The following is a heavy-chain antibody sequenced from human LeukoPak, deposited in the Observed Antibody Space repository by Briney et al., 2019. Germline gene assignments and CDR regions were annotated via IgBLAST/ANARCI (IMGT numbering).Heavy chain of an antibody. V-gene: IGHV3-33*06. CDR2: IWYDGSNK. J-gene: IGHJ3*02. Sequence: GGSLRLSCAASGFTFSNHGMHWVRQAPGKGPEWVALIWYDGSNKYYGDSVKGRFTISRDNSKNTLYLQMNSLRAEDTAVYYCAKDRGMDSSSWVPDAFDIWGQGTMVTVSS. CDR1: GFTFSNHG. CDR3: AKDRGMDSSSWVPDAFDI. D-gene: IGHD6-13*01.